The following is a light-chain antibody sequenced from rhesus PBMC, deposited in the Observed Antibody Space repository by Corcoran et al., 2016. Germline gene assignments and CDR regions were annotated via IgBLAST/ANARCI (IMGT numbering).Light chain of an antibody. CDR1: QSVSGY. Sequence: QVILTQSPATLSLSPGERATLSCRASQSVSGYLAWYQQKPGQAPRLLIYDASSRATGTPDRFRGSGSGTDFTLTISSLEPEDVGVYHCYQHSSGYSFGQGTKVEIK. J-gene: IGKJ2*01. CDR3: YQHSSGYS. V-gene: IGKV3-10*01. CDR2: DAS.